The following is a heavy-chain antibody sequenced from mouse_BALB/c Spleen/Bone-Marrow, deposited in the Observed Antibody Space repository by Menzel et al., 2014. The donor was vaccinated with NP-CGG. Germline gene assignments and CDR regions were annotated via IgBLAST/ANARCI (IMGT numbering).Heavy chain of an antibody. J-gene: IGHJ2*01. D-gene: IGHD3-2*02. CDR3: TRIPLQANSYFDC. Sequence: DVQLQESGGDLVKPGGSLKLSCVASGFTFSSYGMSWVRQTPDKRLEWVATISSGGSSTYYPASVKGRFTISRDNAKSTLYPQMSSLNSEDTAMYYCTRIPLQANSYFDCWGQGTTLTVSS. V-gene: IGHV5-6*01. CDR1: GFTFSSYG. CDR2: ISSGGSST.